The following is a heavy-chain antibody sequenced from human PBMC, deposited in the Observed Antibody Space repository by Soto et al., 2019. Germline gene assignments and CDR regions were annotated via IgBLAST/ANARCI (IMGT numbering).Heavy chain of an antibody. CDR1: GFTFSDYY. CDR2: ISSSGNTI. V-gene: IGHV3-11*01. D-gene: IGHD1-1*01. Sequence: GGSLRLSCAASGFTFSDYYMSWIRQAPGKGLEWVSYISSSGNTIYYADSVKGRFTISRDNAKNSLYLQMNSLRAEDTAVYYCAREGHPTGTTFQYFDFWGQGTLVTVSS. CDR3: AREGHPTGTTFQYFDF. J-gene: IGHJ4*02.